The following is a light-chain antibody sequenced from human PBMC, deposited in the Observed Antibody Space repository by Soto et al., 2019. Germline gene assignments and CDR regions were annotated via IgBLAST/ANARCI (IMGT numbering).Light chain of an antibody. CDR3: QQYGSSSWT. CDR2: GAS. V-gene: IGKV3-20*01. J-gene: IGKJ1*01. CDR1: QSVSSSY. Sequence: EIVLPQSPGTLSLSPGERATLSCRASQSVSSSYLAWYQQKPGQAPRLLIYGASSRATGIPDRFSGSGSETAFTLTISRLEPEDFAVYYCQQYGSSSWTFGQGTKVEIK.